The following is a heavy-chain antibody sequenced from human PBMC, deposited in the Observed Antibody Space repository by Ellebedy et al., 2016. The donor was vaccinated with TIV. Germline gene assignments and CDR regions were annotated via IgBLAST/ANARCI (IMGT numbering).Heavy chain of an antibody. Sequence: GGSLRLSXAASGFTFSSYALHWVRQAPCKGLEWVAAISYDGSNKYYGDSVKGRFTFSRDNSKNTLYLQMNSLRAEDTAVYYCARDGGYCGGGCYSGFDYWGQGTLVTVSS. CDR1: GFTFSSYA. CDR3: ARDGGYCGGGCYSGFDY. D-gene: IGHD2-21*01. CDR2: ISYDGSNK. J-gene: IGHJ4*02. V-gene: IGHV3-30-3*01.